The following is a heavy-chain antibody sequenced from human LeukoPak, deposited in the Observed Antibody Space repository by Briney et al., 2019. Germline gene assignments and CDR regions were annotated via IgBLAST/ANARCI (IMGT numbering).Heavy chain of an antibody. CDR2: INPSGGST. Sequence: ASVKVSCKASGYTFTSYYMHWVRQAPGQGLEWMGIINPSGGSTSYAQKFQGRVTMTRDTSTSTVYMELGSLRSEDTAVYYCARESSLGGYYYDSSGYYRVAHAFDIWGQGTMVTVSS. CDR3: ARESSLGGYYYDSSGYYRVAHAFDI. D-gene: IGHD3-22*01. V-gene: IGHV1-46*01. CDR1: GYTFTSYY. J-gene: IGHJ3*02.